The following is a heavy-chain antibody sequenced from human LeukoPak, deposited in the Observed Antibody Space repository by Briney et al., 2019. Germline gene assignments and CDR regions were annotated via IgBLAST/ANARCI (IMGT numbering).Heavy chain of an antibody. V-gene: IGHV1-69*13. CDR3: AREHFPIYYYGMDV. Sequence: SVKVSCKASGGTFSSYAISWVRQAPGQGLEWMGGIIPIFGTANYAQKSQGRVTITADESTSTAYMELSSLRSEDTAVYYCAREHFPIYYYGMDVLGQGTTVTVSS. CDR1: GGTFSSYA. CDR2: IIPIFGTA. J-gene: IGHJ6*02.